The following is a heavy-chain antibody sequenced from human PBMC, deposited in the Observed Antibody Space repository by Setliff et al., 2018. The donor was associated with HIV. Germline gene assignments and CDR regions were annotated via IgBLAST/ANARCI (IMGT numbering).Heavy chain of an antibody. CDR2: IRNKKNGGTT. CDR1: GFTFSKTW. D-gene: IGHD1-26*01. J-gene: IGHJ4*02. CDR3: TTDLGSGRFSWNNN. V-gene: IGHV3-15*01. Sequence: GGSLRLSCAASGFTFSKTWMTWVRQAPGKGLEWVGRIRNKKNGGTTYYAAPVEGRFTISRDDSKNTLSLQMNSLKTEDTAIYYCTTDLGSGRFSWNNNWGQGTLVTVS.